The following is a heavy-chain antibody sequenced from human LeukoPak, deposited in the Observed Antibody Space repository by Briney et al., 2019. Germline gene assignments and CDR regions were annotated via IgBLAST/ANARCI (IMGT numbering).Heavy chain of an antibody. CDR1: GGSISSGGYY. D-gene: IGHD3-22*01. CDR2: IYYSGST. V-gene: IGHV4-31*03. Sequence: SETLSLTCTVSGGSISSGGYYWSWIRQHPGKGLEWIGYIYYSGSTYYNPSLKSRVTISVDTFKNQFSLKLSSVTAADTAVYYCARAGYYYDSSGYYYMEYFDYWGQGTLVTVSS. CDR3: ARAGYYYDSSGYYYMEYFDY. J-gene: IGHJ4*02.